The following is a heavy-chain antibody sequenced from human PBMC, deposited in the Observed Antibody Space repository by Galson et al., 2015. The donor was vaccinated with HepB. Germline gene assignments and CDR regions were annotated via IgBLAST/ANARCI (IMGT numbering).Heavy chain of an antibody. D-gene: IGHD2-2*01. CDR1: GDTVSNYT. V-gene: IGHV7-4-1*01. Sequence: SVKVSCKASGDTVSNYTLNWVRQAPGQGLDWMGWINTITANPTYAQGFTGRVVLSVGTSVSTTYLEIRSLKTEDTAVYHCAREPKDIVVVSATKIYWYYGMDVWGQGTTVTVSS. CDR2: INTITANP. J-gene: IGHJ6*02. CDR3: AREPKDIVVVSATKIYWYYGMDV.